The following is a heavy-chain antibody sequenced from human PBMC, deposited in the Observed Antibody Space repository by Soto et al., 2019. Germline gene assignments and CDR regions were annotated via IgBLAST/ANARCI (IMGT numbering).Heavy chain of an antibody. J-gene: IGHJ5*02. Sequence: SETLSLTCAVYGAPLRDNYCNWLRQPPGKGLEWIGEINHSGNTNYNPSLRSQVTISIDTSKNQLSLNLRSVSAADTAVYYCARGRGGFDAWGQGTPVTVSS. CDR3: ARGRGGFDA. V-gene: IGHV4-34*01. CDR2: INHSGNT. CDR1: GAPLRDNY.